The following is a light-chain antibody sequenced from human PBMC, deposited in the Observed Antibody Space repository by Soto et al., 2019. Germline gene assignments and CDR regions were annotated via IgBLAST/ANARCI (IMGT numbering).Light chain of an antibody. V-gene: IGKV3-15*01. J-gene: IGKJ4*01. CDR2: GAS. Sequence: EIVMTQSPATLSVSPGESATLSCRASQSVHSNLAWYQQKPGQAPRLLIYGASARATGIPSRFSGSGSGTEFTLTISSLQSEDFAIYYCQQYNTWPLFGGGTKVEIK. CDR1: QSVHSN. CDR3: QQYNTWPL.